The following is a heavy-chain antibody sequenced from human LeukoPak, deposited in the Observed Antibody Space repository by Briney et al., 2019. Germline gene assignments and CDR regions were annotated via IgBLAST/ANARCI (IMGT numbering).Heavy chain of an antibody. V-gene: IGHV4-34*01. Sequence: SETLSLTCAVYGGSFSGYYWSWIRQPPGKGLEWIGTIYYSGSTYYNPSLKSRVSISVDTSKNQFSLKLSSVTAADTAVYYCARGPTLKYFHHWGQGTLVTVSS. CDR3: ARGPTLKYFHH. J-gene: IGHJ1*01. CDR2: IYYSGST. CDR1: GGSFSGYY.